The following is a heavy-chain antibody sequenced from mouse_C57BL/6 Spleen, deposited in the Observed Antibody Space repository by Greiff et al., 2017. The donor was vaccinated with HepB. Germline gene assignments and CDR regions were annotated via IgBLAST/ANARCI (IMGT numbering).Heavy chain of an antibody. D-gene: IGHD1-1*01. Sequence: EVQLQQSGPELVKPGASVKISCKASGYTFTDYYMNWVKQSHGKSLEWIGDINPNNGGTSYNQKFKGKATLTVDKSSSTAYMELRSLTSEDSAVYYCARETTTVVARDYFDYWGQGTTLTVSS. CDR3: ARETTTVVARDYFDY. CDR2: INPNNGGT. V-gene: IGHV1-26*01. CDR1: GYTFTDYY. J-gene: IGHJ2*01.